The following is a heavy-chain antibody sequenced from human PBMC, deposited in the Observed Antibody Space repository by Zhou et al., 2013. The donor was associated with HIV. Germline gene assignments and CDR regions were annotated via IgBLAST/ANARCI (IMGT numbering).Heavy chain of an antibody. CDR2: TSSSNGKS. CDR3: ATDLSPRHGASDL. V-gene: IGHV1-18*04. J-gene: IGHJ3*01. Sequence: QLNLEQSGAEVKKPGASVKVSCKASGHTFANGGFNWMRQAPGQGLEWVGWTSSSNGKSDLAKKFQDRVTMTTDTATNTASLEVRTLTSDDTAVLHCATDLSPRHGASDLWGQGTLVIVSS. CDR1: GHTFANGG.